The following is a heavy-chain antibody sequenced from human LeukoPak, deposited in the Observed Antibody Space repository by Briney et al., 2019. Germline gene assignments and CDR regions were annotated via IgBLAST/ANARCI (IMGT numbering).Heavy chain of an antibody. CDR2: IYYSGST. CDR1: GGSISGYY. V-gene: IGHV4-59*01. J-gene: IGHJ3*02. D-gene: IGHD5-24*01. CDR3: ARGRGGHDDAFDI. Sequence: SETLSLTCTVSGGSISGYYWSWIRQPPGKGLEGIGYIYYSGSTNYNPSPKSRVTMSVDTSKNQFSLKLSSVTAADTAVYYCARGRGGHDDAFDIWGQGTMVTASS.